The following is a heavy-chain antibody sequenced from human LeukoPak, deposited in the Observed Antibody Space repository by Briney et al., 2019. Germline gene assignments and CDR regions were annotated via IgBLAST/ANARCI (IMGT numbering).Heavy chain of an antibody. D-gene: IGHD3-3*01. V-gene: IGHV3-21*01. CDR2: ISSSSSYI. Sequence: PGGSLRLSCAASGFTFSSYSMNWVRQAPGKGLEWVSSISSSSSYIYYADSVKGRFTISRDNAKNSLYLQMNSLRAEDTAVYYCARDGYGDFGVVKAAYDAFDIWGQGTMVTVSS. J-gene: IGHJ3*02. CDR1: GFTFSSYS. CDR3: ARDGYGDFGVVKAAYDAFDI.